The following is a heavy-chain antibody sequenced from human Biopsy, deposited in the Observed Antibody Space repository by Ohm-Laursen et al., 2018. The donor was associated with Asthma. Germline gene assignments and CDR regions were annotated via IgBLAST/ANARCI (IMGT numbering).Heavy chain of an antibody. J-gene: IGHJ4*02. CDR3: ASDFPKGYVRYNFQF. Sequence: ASVKVFCQIPGYRLTDLSMHWVRKAPGKGLEWMGGHDHEEGGTENARRFQGRVTMNEDTSTDSACMERSSLSSDYTAVYCFASDFPKGYVRYNFQFWGQGTLFTVSS. D-gene: IGHD5-12*01. V-gene: IGHV1-24*01. CDR2: HDHEEGGT. CDR1: GYRLTDLS.